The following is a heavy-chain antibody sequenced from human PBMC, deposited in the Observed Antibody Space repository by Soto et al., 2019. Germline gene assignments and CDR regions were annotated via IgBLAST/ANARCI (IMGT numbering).Heavy chain of an antibody. V-gene: IGHV1-18*01. J-gene: IGHJ6*02. D-gene: IGHD6-6*01. Sequence: ASLKVSCKSSGYTFTSYGISCGRHTNGQGLEWMGWISAYNGNRNYAQKLQGRVTMTTDTSTSTAYMELSSLRSDDTAVYYCARDPSSSSHDYYYYGMDVWGQGTTVTVSS. CDR1: GYTFTSYG. CDR2: ISAYNGNR. CDR3: ARDPSSSSHDYYYYGMDV.